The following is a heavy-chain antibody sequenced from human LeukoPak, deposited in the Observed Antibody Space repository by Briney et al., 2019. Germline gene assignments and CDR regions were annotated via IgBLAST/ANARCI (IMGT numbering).Heavy chain of an antibody. V-gene: IGHV3-53*01. J-gene: IGHJ4*02. D-gene: IGHD1-26*01. CDR3: VRDIGSYPPEK. CDR2: MYSHGLT. CDR1: GFSVSSTY. Sequence: GGSLRLSCAASGFSVSSTYMSWVRQAPGKGLEWFSLMYSHGLTSYGDSVRGRFTISRDTSKNTLHLQMNSLRAEDTAIYYCVRDIGSYPPEKWGQGTLVTVSS.